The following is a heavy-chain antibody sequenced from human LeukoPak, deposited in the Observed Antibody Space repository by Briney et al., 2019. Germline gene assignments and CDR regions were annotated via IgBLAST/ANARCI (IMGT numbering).Heavy chain of an antibody. CDR3: AKDPPIGPTACCCGSFDC. V-gene: IGHV3-23*01. J-gene: IGHJ4*02. CDR1: GFTFSSYA. D-gene: IGHD2-15*01. CDR2: ISGSGGST. Sequence: GGSLRLSCAASGFTFSSYAMRWVRQAPGKGLEWVSAISGSGGSTYYADSVKGRFTISRDNSKNTLYLQMNSLRAEDTAVYYCAKDPPIGPTACCCGSFDCWGQGTLVTVSS.